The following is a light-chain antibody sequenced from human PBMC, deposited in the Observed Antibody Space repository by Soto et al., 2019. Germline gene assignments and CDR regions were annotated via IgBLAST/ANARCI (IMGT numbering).Light chain of an antibody. CDR1: SSDVGGYNY. CDR3: SSYTRSSIVV. J-gene: IGLJ2*01. V-gene: IGLV2-14*01. Sequence: QSALTQPASVSGSPGQSITISSTGTSSDVGGYNYVSWYQQHPGKAPKLMIYDVSNRPSGVSNRFSGSKSGNTASLTISGLQAEDEADYYSSSYTRSSIVVFGGGTKVTVL. CDR2: DVS.